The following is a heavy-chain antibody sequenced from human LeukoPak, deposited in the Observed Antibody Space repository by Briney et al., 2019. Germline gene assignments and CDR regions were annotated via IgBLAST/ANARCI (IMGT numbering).Heavy chain of an antibody. CDR1: GFRLGSYS. CDR2: INSGSYTI. Sequence: GGSLRLSCGASGFRLGSYSMDWVRQAPGKGLEWVSHINSGSYTIYYADSVKGRFTISRGNAGNSLYLQMNSLRDEDTAVYYCARVLLERPGIDSFDMWGQGTMVTVSS. D-gene: IGHD1-1*01. V-gene: IGHV3-48*02. J-gene: IGHJ3*02. CDR3: ARVLLERPGIDSFDM.